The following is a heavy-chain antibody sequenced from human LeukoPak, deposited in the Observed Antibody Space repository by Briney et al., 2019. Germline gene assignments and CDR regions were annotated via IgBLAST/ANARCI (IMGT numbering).Heavy chain of an antibody. CDR1: GFTFDDYA. CDR2: IYSGGST. V-gene: IGHV3-53*01. J-gene: IGHJ4*02. D-gene: IGHD3-16*01. CDR3: ARGIMITFGGVIDY. Sequence: GRSLRLSCAASGFTFDDYAMHWVRQAPGKGLEWVSVIYSGGSTYYADSVKGRFTISRDNSKNTLYLQMNSLRAEDTAVYYCARGIMITFGGVIDYWGQGTLVTVSS.